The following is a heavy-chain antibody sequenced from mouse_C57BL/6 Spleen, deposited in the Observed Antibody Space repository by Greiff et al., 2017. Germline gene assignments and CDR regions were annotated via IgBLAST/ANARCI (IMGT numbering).Heavy chain of an antibody. CDR2: IDPSDSYT. V-gene: IGHV1-69*01. Sequence: QVQLQQPGAELVMPGASVKLSCKASGYTFTSYWMHWVKQRPGQGLEWIGEIDPSDSYTNYNQKFKGKSTLTVDKSSSTAYLQRSSLTSEDSAVYYRARGGGNYGYAMDYWGQGTSVTVSS. D-gene: IGHD2-1*01. CDR1: GYTFTSYW. J-gene: IGHJ4*01. CDR3: ARGGGNYGYAMDY.